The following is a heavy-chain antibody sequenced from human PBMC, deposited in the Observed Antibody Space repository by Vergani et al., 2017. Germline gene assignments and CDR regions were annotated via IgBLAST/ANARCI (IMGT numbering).Heavy chain of an antibody. CDR1: GFSVTDYN. CDR2: LSTTGGA. V-gene: IGHV4-59*02. Sequence: QAQLQESGPGLVKPSETLSLTCHVFGFSVTDYNCNWIRQAPGKGLEWIGSLSTTGGATHASDNPSLKSRVSISVDTSKSQFHLRLTSVTAADTAIYYCAGDTHSWQRADRWGQGLLVSVSS. D-gene: IGHD6-13*01. J-gene: IGHJ5*02. CDR3: AGDTHSWQRADR.